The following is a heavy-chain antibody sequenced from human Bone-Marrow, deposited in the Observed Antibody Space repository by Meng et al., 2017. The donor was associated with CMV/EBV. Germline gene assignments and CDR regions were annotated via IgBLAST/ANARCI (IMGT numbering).Heavy chain of an antibody. V-gene: IGHV4-59*01. CDR2: IYYSGST. CDR3: ASQAAATRAGFDY. J-gene: IGHJ4*02. Sequence: SETLSLTCTVSGGSISSYYWSWIRQPPGKGLEWIGYIYYSGSTNYNPSLKSRVTISVDTSKNQFSLKLSSVTAADTAVYYCASQAAATRAGFDYWGQGTLVTVSS. CDR1: GGSISSYY. D-gene: IGHD6-13*01.